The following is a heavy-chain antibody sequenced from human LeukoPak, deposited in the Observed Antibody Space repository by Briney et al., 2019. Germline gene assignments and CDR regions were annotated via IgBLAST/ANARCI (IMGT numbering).Heavy chain of an antibody. CDR2: INPSGGST. D-gene: IGHD3-10*01. V-gene: IGHV1-46*01. CDR1: GYTFTSYY. CDR3: ARRNRGGWFDA. J-gene: IGHJ5*02. Sequence: ASVKVSCKGSGYTFTSYYMHWVRQAPGQGLEWMGIINPSGGSTSYAQKFQGRVTMTRDTSTSTVYMELSSLRSEDTAVYYCARRNRGGWFDAWGQGTLVTVSS.